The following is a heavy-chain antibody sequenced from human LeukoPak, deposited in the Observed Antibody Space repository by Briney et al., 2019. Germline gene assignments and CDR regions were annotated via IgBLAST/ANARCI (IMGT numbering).Heavy chain of an antibody. J-gene: IGHJ4*02. CDR1: GYTFTSYY. D-gene: IGHD2/OR15-2a*01. CDR2: IKPSAKST. V-gene: IGHV1-46*01. Sequence: GASVKVSCKASGYTFTSYYMHWVRQAPGQGLEWMGIIKPSAKSTLYAQKFQGRVTVTSDMSTSTVYVELSGLRSEDTAVYYCAREVPETFNFDYWGQGTLVTVSS. CDR3: AREVPETFNFDY.